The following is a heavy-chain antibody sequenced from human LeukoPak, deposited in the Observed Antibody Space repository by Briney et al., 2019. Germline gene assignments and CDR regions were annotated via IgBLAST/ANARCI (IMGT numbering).Heavy chain of an antibody. D-gene: IGHD3-10*01. CDR1: GYTFTGYY. Sequence: ASVKVSCKASGYTFTGYYMHWMRQSPGQGLEWMGWINLSTGGTNYAQKFQGRVTMTRDTSISTAYMELRRLRYDDTAVYYCASWAGGDEPVASFDYWGQGTLVTVSS. J-gene: IGHJ4*02. CDR2: INLSTGGT. CDR3: ASWAGGDEPVASFDY. V-gene: IGHV1-2*02.